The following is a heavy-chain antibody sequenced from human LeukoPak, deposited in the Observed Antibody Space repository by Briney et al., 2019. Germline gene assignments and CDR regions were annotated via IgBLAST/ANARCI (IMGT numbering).Heavy chain of an antibody. D-gene: IGHD6-13*01. Sequence: SLRLSCTPSGVTFGDYAVSWVRQAPGKGLEWVGFITSKPYGGTAEYAASVRGRFTISRDDSKSLAYLLMNRLNTEDTAVYYCTRDREAAAGINALDMWGQGTMVTVSS. V-gene: IGHV3-49*04. CDR3: TRDREAAAGINALDM. CDR2: ITSKPYGGTA. J-gene: IGHJ3*02. CDR1: GVTFGDYA.